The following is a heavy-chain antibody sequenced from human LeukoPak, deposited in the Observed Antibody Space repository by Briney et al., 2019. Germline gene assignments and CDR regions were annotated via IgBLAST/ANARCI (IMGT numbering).Heavy chain of an antibody. Sequence: SETLSLTCTGSGGSISSYYWSWVRQPPGKGLEWIGYIYYSGSTNYNPSLQSRVPISVDTTNHQFPLTLGSVTAADTAVYYCASAARPDVFDYWGQGTLVTVSS. CDR3: ASAARPDVFDY. CDR1: GGSISSYY. D-gene: IGHD6-6*01. CDR2: IYYSGST. J-gene: IGHJ4*02. V-gene: IGHV4-59*01.